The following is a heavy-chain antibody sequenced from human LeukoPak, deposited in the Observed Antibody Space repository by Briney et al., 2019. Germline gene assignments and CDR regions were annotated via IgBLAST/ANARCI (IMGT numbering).Heavy chain of an antibody. CDR1: GFTFSHYA. V-gene: IGHV3-30*18. CDR2: ISNDGNFK. Sequence: PGGSLRLSCAASGFTFSHYAMHWVRQAPGKGLEWVALISNDGNFKLYADSVKGRFTISRDDSKNALDLQLSSLRPEHTAVYYCAKDGFCGSTNCYPNHFNSWGQGTLVTVSS. D-gene: IGHD2-2*01. CDR3: AKDGFCGSTNCYPNHFNS. J-gene: IGHJ4*02.